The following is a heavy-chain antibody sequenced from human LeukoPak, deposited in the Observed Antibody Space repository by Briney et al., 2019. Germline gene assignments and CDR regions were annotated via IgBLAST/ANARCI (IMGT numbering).Heavy chain of an antibody. D-gene: IGHD2-2*01. CDR1: GFTFSSYS. Sequence: PGGSLRLSCAASGFTFSSYSMNWVRQAPGKGLEWVSSISSSSSYIYYADSVKGRFTISRDNAKNSLYLQMNSLRAEDTAVYYCARDYSVGYCSSTSCYFDYWGQGTLVTVSS. J-gene: IGHJ4*02. CDR3: ARDYSVGYCSSTSCYFDY. V-gene: IGHV3-21*01. CDR2: ISSSSSYI.